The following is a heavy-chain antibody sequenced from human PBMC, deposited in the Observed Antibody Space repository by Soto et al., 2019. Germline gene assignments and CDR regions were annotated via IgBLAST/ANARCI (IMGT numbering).Heavy chain of an antibody. Sequence: QITLKESGPPLVKPTQTLTLTCTFSGFSLSTSGVGVGWIRQPPGKALEWLALIYWDDDKRYSPSLKSRLTILKXXSKNQVVLTMTNMDPVDTATYYCAHTDRYFDWVDYWGQGTLVTVSS. D-gene: IGHD3-9*01. CDR1: GFSLSTSGVG. J-gene: IGHJ4*02. CDR3: AHTDRYFDWVDY. CDR2: IYWDDDK. V-gene: IGHV2-5*02.